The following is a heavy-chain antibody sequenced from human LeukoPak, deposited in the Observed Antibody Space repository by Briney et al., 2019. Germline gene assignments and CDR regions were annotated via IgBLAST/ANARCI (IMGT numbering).Heavy chain of an antibody. CDR3: ARSRYCSGGSCYVGYGMDV. CDR1: GGSFSGYY. V-gene: IGHV4-34*01. Sequence: SETLSLTCAVYGGSFSGYYWSWIRQPPGKGLEWIGEINHSGSTNYNPSLKSRVTISVDTSKNQSSLKLSSVTAADTAVYYCARSRYCSGGSCYVGYGMDVWGQGTTVTVSS. D-gene: IGHD2-15*01. J-gene: IGHJ6*02. CDR2: INHSGST.